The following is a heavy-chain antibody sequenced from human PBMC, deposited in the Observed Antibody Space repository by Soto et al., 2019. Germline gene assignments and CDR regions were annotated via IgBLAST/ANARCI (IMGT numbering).Heavy chain of an antibody. V-gene: IGHV1-8*01. D-gene: IGHD2-2*01. CDR3: ARIPRRYCSSTSCPRRAFDI. CDR1: GYTFTSYD. J-gene: IGHJ3*02. CDR2: MNPNSGNT. Sequence: ASVKVSCKASGYTFTSYDINWVRQATGQGLEWMGWMNPNSGNTGYAQKFQGRVTMTRNTSISTAYMELSSLRSEDTAVYYCARIPRRYCSSTSCPRRAFDIWGQGTMVTVSS.